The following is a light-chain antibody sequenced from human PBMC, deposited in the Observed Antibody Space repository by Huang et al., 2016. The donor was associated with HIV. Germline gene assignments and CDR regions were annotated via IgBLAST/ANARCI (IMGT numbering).Light chain of an antibody. V-gene: IGKV4-1*01. CDR1: QSVLYSSNNKNY. CDR2: WAS. J-gene: IGKJ4*01. CDR3: QQYYSTPPT. Sequence: DIVMTQSPDSLAVSLGERATINCKSSQSVLYSSNNKNYLAWYQQKPGQPPKLLIYWASTREYGVPDRFSGSGSGTDFTLTSSSLQAEDVAVYYCQQYYSTPPTFGGGTKVEIK.